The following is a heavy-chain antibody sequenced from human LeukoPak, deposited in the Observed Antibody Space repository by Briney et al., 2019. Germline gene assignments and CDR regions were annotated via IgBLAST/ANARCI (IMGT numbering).Heavy chain of an antibody. Sequence: SETLSLTCAVYGGSFSGYYWSWIRQPPGKGLEWIGEINHSGSTNYNPSLKGRVTISVDTSKNQFSLKLSSATAADTAVYYCARVGLLQTPDPWGQGTLVTVSS. CDR2: INHSGST. V-gene: IGHV4-34*01. D-gene: IGHD2-15*01. J-gene: IGHJ5*02. CDR3: ARVGLLQTPDP. CDR1: GGSFSGYY.